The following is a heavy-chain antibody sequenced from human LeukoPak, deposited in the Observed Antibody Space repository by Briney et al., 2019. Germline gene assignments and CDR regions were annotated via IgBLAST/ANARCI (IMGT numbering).Heavy chain of an antibody. Sequence: GGSLRLSCAASGFTFTTYWMSWVRQAPGKGLEWVANIKQDGNEKYYVDSVKGRFTISRDNAKNSLYLQMNSLRVEDTAVYYCARGMGVLVPAATWFDPWGQGTLVTVSS. J-gene: IGHJ5*02. V-gene: IGHV3-7*01. CDR3: ARGMGVLVPAATWFDP. CDR2: IKQDGNEK. CDR1: GFTFTTYW. D-gene: IGHD2-2*01.